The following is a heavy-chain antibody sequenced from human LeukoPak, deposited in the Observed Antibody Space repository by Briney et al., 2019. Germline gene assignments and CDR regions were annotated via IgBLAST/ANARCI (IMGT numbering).Heavy chain of an antibody. CDR2: IYYSGST. CDR3: ARLLGGSGLDY. D-gene: IGHD3-3*01. V-gene: IGHV4-39*07. CDR1: GGSISSSSYY. J-gene: IGHJ4*02. Sequence: SETLSLTCTVSGGSISSSSYYWGWIRQPPGKGLEWIGRIYYSGSTYYNPSLKSRVTISVDTSKNQFSLKLSSVTAADTAVYYCARLLGGSGLDYWGQGTLVTVSS.